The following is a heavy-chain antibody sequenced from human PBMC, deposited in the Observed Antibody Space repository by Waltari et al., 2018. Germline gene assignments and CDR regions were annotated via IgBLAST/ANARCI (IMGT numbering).Heavy chain of an antibody. CDR2: LNNNGGRQ. CDR1: GFTFSNYA. J-gene: IGHJ4*02. CDR3: ARVPSHDYGSPFHFDE. V-gene: IGHV3-23*01. D-gene: IGHD4-17*01. Sequence: EVQLLESGGGLVQPGGSLRLSCAASGFTFSNYAMDWVRKAPGRGLEGLASLNNNGGRQNHEDPRGGRFTISRDNSRNTLYLQINSLRADDTAMYFCARVPSHDYGSPFHFDEWGQGTLVTVSS.